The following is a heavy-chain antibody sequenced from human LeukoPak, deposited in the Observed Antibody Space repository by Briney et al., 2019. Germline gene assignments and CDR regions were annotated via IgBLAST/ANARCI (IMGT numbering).Heavy chain of an antibody. V-gene: IGHV1-46*01. Sequence: ASVKVSCKASGYTFTSYYMHWVRQAPGQGLEWMGIINPSGGSTSYAQKFQGRVTMTRDTSTSTVYMELSSLRSEDTAVYYCATTYYDILTGYPRPTDYYYYGMDVWGQGTTVTVSS. CDR2: INPSGGST. D-gene: IGHD3-9*01. J-gene: IGHJ6*02. CDR1: GYTFTSYY. CDR3: ATTYYDILTGYPRPTDYYYYGMDV.